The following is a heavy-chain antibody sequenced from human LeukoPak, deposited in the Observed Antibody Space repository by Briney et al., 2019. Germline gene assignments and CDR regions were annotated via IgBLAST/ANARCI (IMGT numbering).Heavy chain of an antibody. Sequence: SETLSLTCTVSGGSISSSSYYWGWIRQPPGKGLEWIGSIYYSGSTYYNPSLKSRVTISVDTSKNQFSLKLSSVTAADTAVYYCARVPDNYDFWSGYRYYFDYWGQGTLVTVSS. CDR1: GGSISSSSYY. CDR2: IYYSGST. CDR3: ARVPDNYDFWSGYRYYFDY. D-gene: IGHD3-3*01. J-gene: IGHJ4*02. V-gene: IGHV4-39*07.